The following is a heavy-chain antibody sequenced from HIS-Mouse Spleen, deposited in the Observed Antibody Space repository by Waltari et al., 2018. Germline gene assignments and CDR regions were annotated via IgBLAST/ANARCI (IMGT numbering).Heavy chain of an antibody. J-gene: IGHJ4*02. CDR1: GGSFSGYY. V-gene: IGHV4-34*01. D-gene: IGHD1-26*01. CDR3: ARMGAASGSYGDY. CDR2: ITPSGIT. Sequence: QVQLQQWGAGLLKPSETLSLTCAVYGGSFSGYYWSWIRQPPGKGLEWIGKITPSGITNYIPPLKSRVTISVDTAKNRFSLKLSSVTAADTAVYYCARMGAASGSYGDYWGQRTLVTVSS.